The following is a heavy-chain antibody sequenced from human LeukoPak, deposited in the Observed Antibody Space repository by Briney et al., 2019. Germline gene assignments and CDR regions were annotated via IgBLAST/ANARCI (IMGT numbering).Heavy chain of an antibody. D-gene: IGHD3-3*01. CDR1: GFTFDDYA. CDR2: ISGSGGST. J-gene: IGHJ4*02. V-gene: IGHV3-23*01. CDR3: APVSGPVYFSY. Sequence: QTGGSLRLSCAASGFTFDDYAMHWVRQAPGKGLEWVSAISGSGGSTYYADSVKGRFTISRDNSKNTLYLQMNSLRAEDTAVYYCAPVSGPVYFSYWGQGTLVTVSS.